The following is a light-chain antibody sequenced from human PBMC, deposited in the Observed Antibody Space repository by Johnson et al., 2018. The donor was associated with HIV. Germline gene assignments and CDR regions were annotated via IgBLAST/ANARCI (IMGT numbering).Light chain of an antibody. CDR2: DNN. V-gene: IGLV1-51*01. J-gene: IGLJ1*01. Sequence: QSVLTQPPSVSAAPGQKVTISCSGSSSNIVNNYVSWYQQMPGTAPKLLIYDNNKRPSGIPDRFSGSKSGTSATLGITGLQTGDEADYYCGTWDSSLSAVYVFGTGTKLTVL. CDR1: SSNIVNNY. CDR3: GTWDSSLSAVYV.